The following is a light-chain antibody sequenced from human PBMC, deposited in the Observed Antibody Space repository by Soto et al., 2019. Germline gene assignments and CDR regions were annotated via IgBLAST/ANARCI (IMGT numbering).Light chain of an antibody. CDR1: SGHSSYA. V-gene: IGLV4-69*01. Sequence: QSVLTQSPSASASLGVSVKLTCTLSSGHSSYAIAWHQQQPEKGPRYLMKVNSDGSHTKGDGIPDRFSGSSSGAERYLTISSLQSEDEAAYCCQPWGAGPFYVFGAGTKLTVL. J-gene: IGLJ1*01. CDR2: VNSDGSH. CDR3: QPWGAGPFYV.